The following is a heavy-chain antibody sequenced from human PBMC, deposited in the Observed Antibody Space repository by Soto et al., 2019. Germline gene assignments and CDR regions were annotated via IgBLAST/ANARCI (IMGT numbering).Heavy chain of an antibody. Sequence: ASVKVSCQASGYTFTKYVIHWVRNAPGQRLEWMGWINAGNGNTQYSQKFQLRAIITRDTSASTAYIKLSNLRYEETAVYYCARATDKLMTIYYGMDVWGQGTTVTVSS. CDR1: GYTFTKYV. CDR2: INAGNGNT. CDR3: ARATDKLMTIYYGMDV. J-gene: IGHJ6*02. D-gene: IGHD3-16*01. V-gene: IGHV1-3*01.